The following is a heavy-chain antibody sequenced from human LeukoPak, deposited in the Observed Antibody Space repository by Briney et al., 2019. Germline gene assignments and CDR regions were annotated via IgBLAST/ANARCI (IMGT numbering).Heavy chain of an antibody. CDR1: GYSFSSFY. CDR2: IFPADSDT. CDR3: ARRYYDKRAFDI. D-gene: IGHD3-22*01. V-gene: IGHV5-51*01. J-gene: IGHJ3*02. Sequence: GESLKISCQGSGYSFSSFYIGWVRQLTWKGLAWMGNIFPADSDTTYSPSFQGQVTMSADKSISTAYLQWSSLKASDTAMYYCARRYYDKRAFDIWGQGTMVTVSS.